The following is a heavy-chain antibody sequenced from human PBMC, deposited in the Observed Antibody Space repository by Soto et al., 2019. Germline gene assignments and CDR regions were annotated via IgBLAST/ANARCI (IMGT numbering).Heavy chain of an antibody. V-gene: IGHV4-34*01. CDR1: GGSFGGYY. D-gene: IGHD3-16*01. CDR2: IGHGGGT. CDR3: ARHGGYYFDY. Sequence: QVQLQQWGAGLLKPSETLSLTCAVSGGSFGGYYWTWIRQPPGRGLEWIGEIGHGGGTVYNPSLESRVTISADSSNNQFSLKLNSVTAADTAVYYCARHGGYYFDYWGQGAPVTGSS. J-gene: IGHJ4*02.